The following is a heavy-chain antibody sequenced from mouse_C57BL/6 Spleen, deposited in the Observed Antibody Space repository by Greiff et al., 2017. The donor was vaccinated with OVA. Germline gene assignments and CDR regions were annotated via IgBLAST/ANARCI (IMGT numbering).Heavy chain of an antibody. CDR1: GYTFTSYW. CDR2: IHPNSGST. Sequence: QVQLQQPGAELVKPGASVKLSCKASGYTFTSYWMHWVKQRPGQGLEWIGMIHPNSGSTNYNEKFKSKATLTVDKSSSTAYMQLSSLTSEDSAVYYCARGLYDVYSAWFAYWGQGTLVTVSA. CDR3: ARGLYDVYSAWFAY. V-gene: IGHV1-64*01. J-gene: IGHJ3*01. D-gene: IGHD2-3*01.